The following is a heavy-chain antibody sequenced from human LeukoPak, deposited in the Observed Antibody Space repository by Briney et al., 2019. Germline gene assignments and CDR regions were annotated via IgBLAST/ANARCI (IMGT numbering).Heavy chain of an antibody. CDR3: ATSRGDGLTAG. D-gene: IGHD5-24*01. V-gene: IGHV4-59*01. CDR1: GVSISNYY. Sequence: SETLSLTCTVSGVSISNYYWSWIRQSPGKGLEWIGYIYYSGSSEYNPSLKSRVTISVDTSKNQISLNLSSVTAADTAVYYCATSRGDGLTAGWGQGTLVTVSS. CDR2: IYYSGSS. J-gene: IGHJ4*02.